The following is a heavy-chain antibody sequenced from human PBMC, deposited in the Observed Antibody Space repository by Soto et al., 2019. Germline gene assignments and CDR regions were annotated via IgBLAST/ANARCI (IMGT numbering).Heavy chain of an antibody. D-gene: IGHD3-3*01. J-gene: IGHJ6*02. V-gene: IGHV5-51*01. CDR1: GYSFTGYW. Sequence: GESLKISCKGSGYSFTGYWIGWGRQMPGKGLEWMGIIYPGDSDTRYSPSCQGQVTISADKSISTAYLQWSSLKASDTAMYYYARQASTIFGVVKDYYYHYGMDVWAQGTTVTVSS. CDR3: ARQASTIFGVVKDYYYHYGMDV. CDR2: IYPGDSDT.